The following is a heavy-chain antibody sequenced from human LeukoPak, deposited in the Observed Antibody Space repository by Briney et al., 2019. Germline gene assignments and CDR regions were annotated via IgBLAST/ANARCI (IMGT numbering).Heavy chain of an antibody. Sequence: SETLSLTCAVSGGSISSGGYSWSWIRQPPGKGLEWIGYIYHSGSTYYNPSLKSRVTISVDRSKNQFSLKLSSVTAADTAAYYCARVQVATISFDYWGQGTLVTVSS. CDR1: GGSISSGGYS. J-gene: IGHJ4*02. CDR3: ARVQVATISFDY. CDR2: IYHSGST. V-gene: IGHV4-30-2*01. D-gene: IGHD5-12*01.